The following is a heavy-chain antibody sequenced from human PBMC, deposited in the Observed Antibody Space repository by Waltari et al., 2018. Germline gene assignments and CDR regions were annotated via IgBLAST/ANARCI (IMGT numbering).Heavy chain of an antibody. CDR2: IRGSGGST. Sequence: EVRLLESGGGLVQRGGSLRLSCAASGFTFSSYAMSWVRQAPGKGLEWVSSIRGSGGSTYYADSGKGHFTISRDNSKNTLYLQMNSLRAEDTAVYYCAKGATGTTGTFDIWGQGTMVTVSS. J-gene: IGHJ3*02. CDR1: GFTFSSYA. V-gene: IGHV3-23*01. D-gene: IGHD1-1*01. CDR3: AKGATGTTGTFDI.